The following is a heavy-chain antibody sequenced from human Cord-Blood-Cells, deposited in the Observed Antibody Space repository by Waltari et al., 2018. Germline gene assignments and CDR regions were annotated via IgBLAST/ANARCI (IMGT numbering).Heavy chain of an antibody. Sequence: QVQLGQSGAEVKKPGSSVKVSCKASGATFRSYAIGWLRQAPGQGLEWMGGIIPIFGTANYAQKFQGRVTITADESTSTAYMELSSLRSEDTAVYYCARSSSVATITFDYWGQGTLVTVSS. CDR3: ARSSSVATITFDY. J-gene: IGHJ4*02. CDR2: IIPIFGTA. D-gene: IGHD5-12*01. CDR1: GATFRSYA. V-gene: IGHV1-69*01.